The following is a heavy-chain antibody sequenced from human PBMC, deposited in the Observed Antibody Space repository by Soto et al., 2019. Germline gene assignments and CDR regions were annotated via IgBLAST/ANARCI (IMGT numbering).Heavy chain of an antibody. Sequence: SVKVSCKASGGTFSSYAISWLRQAPGQGLEWMGGIIPIFGTANYAQKFQGRVTITADESTSTAYMELSSLRSEDTAVYYCARGKYVEYQLLTYYYYGMDVWGQGTTVTVSS. J-gene: IGHJ6*02. V-gene: IGHV1-69*13. CDR2: IIPIFGTA. CDR3: ARGKYVEYQLLTYYYYGMDV. D-gene: IGHD2-2*01. CDR1: GGTFSSYA.